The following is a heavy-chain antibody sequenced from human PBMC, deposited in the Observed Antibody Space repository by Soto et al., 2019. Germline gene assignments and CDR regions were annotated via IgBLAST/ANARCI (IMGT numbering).Heavy chain of an antibody. Sequence: EVQLVESGGGLVQPGGSLRLSCAASGFIVSSNYMSWVRQAPGKGLEWVSGIYSGGSTYYADSVKGRFIISRDNSKNTLYLQMNSVRADDTAVYYCASLGRSSRQRDYWGQGTLVTVSS. CDR1: GFIVSSNY. J-gene: IGHJ4*02. CDR2: IYSGGST. V-gene: IGHV3-66*01. D-gene: IGHD6-13*01. CDR3: ASLGRSSRQRDY.